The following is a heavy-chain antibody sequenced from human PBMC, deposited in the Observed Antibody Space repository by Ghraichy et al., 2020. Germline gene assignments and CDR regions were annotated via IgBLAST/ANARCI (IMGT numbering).Heavy chain of an antibody. V-gene: IGHV3-23*01. D-gene: IGHD6-6*01. J-gene: IGHJ4*02. CDR1: GFTFSNYA. CDR2: VSDSASRT. CDR3: GKEDRSNSWGETNY. Sequence: GESLNISCAASGFTFSNYAMSWVRQAPGKGLEWVSTVSDSASRTHYADSVKGRFTISRDNTKNTVYLQMNSLRAEDAAIYYCGKEDRSNSWGETNYWGQGTLVTVSS.